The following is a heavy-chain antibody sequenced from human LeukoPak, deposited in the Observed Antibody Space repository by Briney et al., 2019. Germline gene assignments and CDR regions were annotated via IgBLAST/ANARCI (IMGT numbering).Heavy chain of an antibody. CDR2: FDPEDGET. CDR1: GYTFTSYY. J-gene: IGHJ4*02. V-gene: IGHV1-24*01. D-gene: IGHD1-26*01. Sequence: ASVKVSCKASGYTFTSYYMHWVRQAPGKGLEWMGGFDPEDGETIYAQKFQGRVTMTEDTSTDTAYMELSSLRSEDTAVYYCATDRGWELKKFVYWGQGTLVTVSS. CDR3: ATDRGWELKKFVY.